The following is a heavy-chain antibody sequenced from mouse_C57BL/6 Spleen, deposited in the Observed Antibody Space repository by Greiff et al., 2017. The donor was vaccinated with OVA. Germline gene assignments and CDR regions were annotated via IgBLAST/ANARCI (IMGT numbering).Heavy chain of an antibody. Sequence: QVQLQQPGAELVMPGASVKLSCKASGYTFTSYWMHWVKQRPGQGLEWIGEIDPSDSYTNYNQKFKGKSTLTVDKSSSTAYMQLSSLTSEDSAVYYCARVGGGYLDYWGQGTTLTVSS. CDR3: ARVGGGYLDY. D-gene: IGHD1-1*02. V-gene: IGHV1-69*01. J-gene: IGHJ2*01. CDR1: GYTFTSYW. CDR2: IDPSDSYT.